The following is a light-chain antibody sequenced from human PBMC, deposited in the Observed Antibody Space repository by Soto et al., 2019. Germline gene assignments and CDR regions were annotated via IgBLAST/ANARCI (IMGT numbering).Light chain of an antibody. CDR2: GAS. CDR1: QSVSSDY. Sequence: EIVLTQSPGTLSLSPGERATLSCRASQSVSSDYLAWYQQKPGQAPRLLIYGASRRATGIPDRFSGSGSGTDFTLTISRLEPEEFAVYYCQQYDSSPELTFGGGTKVEIK. CDR3: QQYDSSPELT. J-gene: IGKJ4*01. V-gene: IGKV3-20*01.